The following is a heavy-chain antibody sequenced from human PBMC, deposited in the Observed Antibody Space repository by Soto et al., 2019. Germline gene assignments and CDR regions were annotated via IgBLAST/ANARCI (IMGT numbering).Heavy chain of an antibody. V-gene: IGHV1-2*04. CDR3: ARGGATAIIMIVPLYYYGMDV. CDR1: GYTFTGYY. Sequence: ASVKVSCKASGYTFTGYYMHWVRQAPGQGLEWMGWINPNSGGTNYAQKFQGWVTMTRDTSISTAYMELSRLRSDDTAVYYCARGGATAIIMIVPLYYYGMDVWGQGTTVTVSS. CDR2: INPNSGGT. J-gene: IGHJ6*02. D-gene: IGHD3-22*01.